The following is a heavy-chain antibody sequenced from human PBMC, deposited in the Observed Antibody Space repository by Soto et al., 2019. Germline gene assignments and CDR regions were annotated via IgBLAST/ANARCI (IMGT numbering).Heavy chain of an antibody. CDR2: INSDGSST. V-gene: IGHV3-74*01. J-gene: IGHJ5*02. CDR3: ARGSAPLRFDP. Sequence: PGGSLRLSCEAAGFIFSNYGMHWVRQAPGKGLVWVSRINSDGSSTSYADSVKGRFTISRDNAKNTLYLQMNSLRAEDTAVYYCARGSAPLRFDPWGQGTLVTVSS. CDR1: GFIFSNYG.